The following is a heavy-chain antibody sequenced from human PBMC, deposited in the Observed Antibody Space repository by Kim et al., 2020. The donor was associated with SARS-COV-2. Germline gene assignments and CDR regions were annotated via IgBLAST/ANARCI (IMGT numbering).Heavy chain of an antibody. CDR3: AREFPYEGIPLYDP. V-gene: IGHV1-8*01. Sequence: ASVKVSCKASGYTFTSYDINWVRQATGQGLEWMGWMNPNSGNTGYAQKFQGRVTMTRNTSISTAYMELSSLRSEDTAVYYCAREFPYEGIPLYDPWGQGTLVTVSS. CDR2: MNPNSGNT. CDR1: GYTFTSYD. J-gene: IGHJ5*02. D-gene: IGHD3-22*01.